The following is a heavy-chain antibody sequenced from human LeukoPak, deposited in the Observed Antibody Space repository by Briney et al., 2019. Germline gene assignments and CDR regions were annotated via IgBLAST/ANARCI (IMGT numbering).Heavy chain of an antibody. V-gene: IGHV3-7*01. CDR2: IKQDGSEK. Sequence: GGSLRLSCAASGFSFSSYCMSWVRQAPGKGLEWVANIKQDGSEKYYVESGKGRFTISRENAKNSLYLQMNSLRAEDTAVYYCARISDFSRARFDYWGQGTLVTVSS. CDR1: GFSFSSYC. J-gene: IGHJ4*02. D-gene: IGHD3-3*01. CDR3: ARISDFSRARFDY.